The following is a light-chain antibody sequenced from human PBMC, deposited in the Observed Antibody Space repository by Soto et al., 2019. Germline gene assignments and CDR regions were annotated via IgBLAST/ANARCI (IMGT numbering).Light chain of an antibody. Sequence: QAVVTQPASVSGSPGQSITISFTGTSSDIGTYNLVSWYQHYPGKAPKLMIYEGIKRPSGVSNRFSGSKSGNTAFLTISGLQAEDEADYYCCSYAGSGTDNYVFGSGTKLTVL. V-gene: IGLV2-23*01. J-gene: IGLJ1*01. CDR2: EGI. CDR1: SSDIGTYNL. CDR3: CSYAGSGTDNYV.